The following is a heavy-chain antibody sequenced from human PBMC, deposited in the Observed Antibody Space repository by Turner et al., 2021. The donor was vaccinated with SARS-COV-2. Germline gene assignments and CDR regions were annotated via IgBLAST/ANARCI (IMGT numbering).Heavy chain of an antibody. CDR1: GFTFDDYA. D-gene: IGHD2-8*01. CDR2: ISGDGGST. V-gene: IGHV3-43*02. J-gene: IGHJ6*02. CDR3: ARDSPYCTNGVCYTSYYGMDV. Sequence: EVQLVESGGGVVQPGGSLRLSCAASGFTFDDYAMHWVRQAPGKGLEWVSLISGDGGSTYYADSVKGRFTISRDNSKNSLYLQMNSLRTEDTAVYYCARDSPYCTNGVCYTSYYGMDVWGQGTTVTVSS.